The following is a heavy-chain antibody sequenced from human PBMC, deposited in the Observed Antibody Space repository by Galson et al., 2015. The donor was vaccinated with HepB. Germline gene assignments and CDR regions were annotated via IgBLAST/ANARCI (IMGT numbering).Heavy chain of an antibody. J-gene: IGHJ4*02. V-gene: IGHV3-74*03. CDR2: ISNDGSSI. CDR3: VRDVFPWLPFDY. D-gene: IGHD6-19*01. Sequence: SLRLSCAASGFIFNSHWMHWVRQAPGRGLVWVARISNDGSSITYADSVKGRFTISRDNAKNTLNLQMNSLRLEDTAVYYCVRDVFPWLPFDYWGQGALVTVSS. CDR1: GFIFNSHW.